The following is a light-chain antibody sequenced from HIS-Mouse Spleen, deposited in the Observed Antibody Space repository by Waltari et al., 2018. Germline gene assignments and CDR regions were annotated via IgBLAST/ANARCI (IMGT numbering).Light chain of an antibody. CDR2: EDS. CDR1: ALPKKY. J-gene: IGLJ2*01. Sequence: SYELTQPPSVSVSPGQTARITCSGDALPKKYAFWYQQKSGQAPVLVNYEDSKRPTGTPERFSGSSSGTMATLTISGAKVEDEADYYCYSTDSSGNHRVFGGGTKLTVL. CDR3: YSTDSSGNHRV. V-gene: IGLV3-10*01.